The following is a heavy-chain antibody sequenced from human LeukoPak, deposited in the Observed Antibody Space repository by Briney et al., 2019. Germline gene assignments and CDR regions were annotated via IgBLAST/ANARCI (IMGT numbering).Heavy chain of an antibody. J-gene: IGHJ4*02. CDR3: AKGRSMIVATTVAY. CDR2: ISGSGGST. Sequence: GGSLRLSCAASGFTFSSYAMSWVRQAPGKGLEWVSAISGSGGSTYYADSVKGRFSISRDNSKSTLYLQMNSLRAEDTAVYYCAKGRSMIVATTVAYWGQETLVTASS. V-gene: IGHV3-23*01. D-gene: IGHD3-22*01. CDR1: GFTFSSYA.